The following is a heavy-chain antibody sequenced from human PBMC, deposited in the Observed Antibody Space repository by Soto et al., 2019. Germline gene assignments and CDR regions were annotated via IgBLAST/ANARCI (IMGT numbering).Heavy chain of an antibody. CDR3: ARDVRDTAMVGVIRGMDF. CDR1: GLTFRIYS. J-gene: IGHJ6*02. Sequence: GGSMGLSCAASGLTFRIYSMNWVRQDPGKGLEGVSSISSSSSYIYYADSVKGRFTISRDNAKNSLYLQMNSLRAEDTAVYYYARDVRDTAMVGVIRGMDFLCQGTTVTVS. CDR2: ISSSSSYI. D-gene: IGHD5-18*01. V-gene: IGHV3-21*01.